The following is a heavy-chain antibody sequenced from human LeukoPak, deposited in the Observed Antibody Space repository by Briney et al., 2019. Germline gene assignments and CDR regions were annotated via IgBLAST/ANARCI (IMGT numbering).Heavy chain of an antibody. CDR1: GFTFSSYW. V-gene: IGHV3-7*01. CDR3: ARDIVVVPAAARWFDP. CDR2: IKQDGSEK. Sequence: GGSLRLSCAASGFTFSSYWMSWVRQAPGKGLEWVANIKQDGSEKYYVDSVKGRFTISRDNAKNSLYLQMNSLRAEDTAVYYCARDIVVVPAAARWFDPWGQGTLVTVSS. J-gene: IGHJ5*02. D-gene: IGHD2-2*01.